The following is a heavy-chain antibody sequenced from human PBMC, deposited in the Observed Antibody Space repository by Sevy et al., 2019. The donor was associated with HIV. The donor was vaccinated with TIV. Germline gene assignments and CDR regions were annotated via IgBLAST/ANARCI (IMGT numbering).Heavy chain of an antibody. CDR1: GFTFSKYS. D-gene: IGHD2-8*01. CDR3: AREGCTKPHDY. CDR2: LSFGCGEI. V-gene: IGHV3-23*01. Sequence: GGSLRLSCAPSGFTFSKYSMSWVRQPPGKGLEWVSTLSFGCGEINYADSVKGRLTISRDNSKSSVYLQMNNLRPEDTAVYYCAREGCTKPHDYWGQGTLVTVSS. J-gene: IGHJ4*02.